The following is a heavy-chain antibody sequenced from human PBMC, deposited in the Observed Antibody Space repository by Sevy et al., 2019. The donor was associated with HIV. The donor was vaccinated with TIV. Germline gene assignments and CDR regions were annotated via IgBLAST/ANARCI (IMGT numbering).Heavy chain of an antibody. J-gene: IGHJ5*02. CDR1: GVSISSGDYY. D-gene: IGHD3-22*01. V-gene: IGHV4-31*03. Sequence: SETLSLTCSVSGVSISSGDYYWSWIRQHPGKGLEWIGYIYKKGNTYSNPSLKTRLIISIDTSKNQFSLNLSSMTAADTAVYYCARGSYSYDSRQDWFDPWGQGTLVTVSS. CDR3: ARGSYSYDSRQDWFDP. CDR2: IYKKGNT.